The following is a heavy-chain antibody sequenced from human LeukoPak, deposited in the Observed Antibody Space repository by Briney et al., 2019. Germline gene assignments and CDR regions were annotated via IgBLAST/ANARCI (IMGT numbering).Heavy chain of an antibody. V-gene: IGHV3-23*01. Sequence: GGSLRLSCAASGFTFSNYAMSWVRQAPGKGLEWVSSMSGSGGSTYYADSVKGRFTISRDNSKNTLYLQMNNLRAEDTALYYCAKNQGQWLVPVDYWGQGTLFTVSS. CDR2: MSGSGGST. J-gene: IGHJ4*02. CDR1: GFTFSNYA. D-gene: IGHD6-19*01. CDR3: AKNQGQWLVPVDY.